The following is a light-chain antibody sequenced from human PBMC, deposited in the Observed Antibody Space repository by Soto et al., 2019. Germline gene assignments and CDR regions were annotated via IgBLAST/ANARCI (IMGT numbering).Light chain of an antibody. CDR1: QSVTTS. V-gene: IGKV3-20*01. CDR2: GAS. Sequence: ELVLKESPDTLSLSPVERSILSLRASQSVTTSLAWYQQKTGQPPRLLISGASRRATGIPDRFSGSGSETDFTLTINRLEPEDFALYYCQHYHSGHRIAFGQGTRLEI. CDR3: QHYHSGHRIA. J-gene: IGKJ5*01.